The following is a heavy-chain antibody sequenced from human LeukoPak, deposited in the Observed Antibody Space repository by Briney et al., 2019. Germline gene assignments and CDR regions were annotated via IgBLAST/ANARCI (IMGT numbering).Heavy chain of an antibody. V-gene: IGHV4-34*01. CDR1: GGSFSGYY. D-gene: IGHD2-15*01. CDR3: ASWSIGYCSGGSCYSGYYFDY. J-gene: IGHJ4*02. CDR2: INHSGST. Sequence: SSETLSLTCAVYGGSFSGYYWSWIRQPPGKGLEWIGEINHSGSTNYSPSLKSRVTTSVDTSKNQFSLKLSSVTAADTAVYYCASWSIGYCSGGSCYSGYYFDYWGQGTLVTVSS.